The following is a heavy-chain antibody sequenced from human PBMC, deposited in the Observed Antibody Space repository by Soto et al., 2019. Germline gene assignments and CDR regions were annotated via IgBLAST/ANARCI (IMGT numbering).Heavy chain of an antibody. J-gene: IGHJ5*02. CDR1: GFTFSSYE. V-gene: IGHV3-48*03. Sequence: RLSCAASGFTFSSYEMNWVRQAPGKGLEWVSYISSSGSTIYYADSVKGRFTISRDNAKNSLYLQMNSLRAEDTAVYYCARGESYSYGYGTPKYNWFDPWGQGTLVTVSS. CDR3: ARGESYSYGYGTPKYNWFDP. CDR2: ISSSGSTI. D-gene: IGHD5-18*01.